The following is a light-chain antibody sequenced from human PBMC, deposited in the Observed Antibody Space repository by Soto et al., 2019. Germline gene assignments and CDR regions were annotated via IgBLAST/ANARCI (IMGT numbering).Light chain of an antibody. CDR2: DVS. Sequence: QSALTQPASGSRSPGQSITISCTGTSSDVGGYNSVSWYHQHPGKAPKVMIYDVSNRPSGVSNRFSGSKSGNTASLTIFGLQAEDETDYYCSSYTSSSTYVFGTGTKVTLL. J-gene: IGLJ1*01. V-gene: IGLV2-14*01. CDR1: SSDVGGYNS. CDR3: SSYTSSSTYV.